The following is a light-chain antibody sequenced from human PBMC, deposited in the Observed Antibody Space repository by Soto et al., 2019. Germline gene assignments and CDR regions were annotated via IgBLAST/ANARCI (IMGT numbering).Light chain of an antibody. CDR3: QQYNSWPLT. V-gene: IGKV1-39*01. J-gene: IGKJ4*01. CDR2: AAS. Sequence: DIQMTQSPSSLSASVGDRVTITCRASQSISNYLNWYQQKPGKAPKLLIYAASSLQSGVPSRFSGSGSGTEFTLTISSLQSEDFAVYYCQQYNSWPLTFGGGTKVDIK. CDR1: QSISNY.